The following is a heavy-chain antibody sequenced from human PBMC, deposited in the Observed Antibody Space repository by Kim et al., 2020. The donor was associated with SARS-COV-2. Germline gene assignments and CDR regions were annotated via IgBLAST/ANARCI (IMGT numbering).Heavy chain of an antibody. V-gene: IGHV1-2*02. D-gene: IGHD2-15*01. Sequence: KFQGRVTMTRDTSISTAYMELSRLRSDDTAVYYCARGYCSGGSCYRGFDYWGQGTLVTVSS. CDR3: ARGYCSGGSCYRGFDY. J-gene: IGHJ4*02.